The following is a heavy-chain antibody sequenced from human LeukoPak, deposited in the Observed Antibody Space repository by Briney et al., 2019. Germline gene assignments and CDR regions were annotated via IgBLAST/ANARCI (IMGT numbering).Heavy chain of an antibody. CDR2: IIPIFGTA. J-gene: IGHJ6*03. CDR1: GGTFSSYA. V-gene: IGHV1-69*13. CDR3: ARGGPWVDTAMVFKGYGRNYYYMDV. Sequence: ASVKVSCKASGGTFSSYAISWVRQAPGQGLEGMGGIIPIFGTANYAQKFQGRVTITADESTSIAYMELSSLRSEDTAVYYCARGGPWVDTAMVFKGYGRNYYYMDVWGKGTTVTISS. D-gene: IGHD5-18*01.